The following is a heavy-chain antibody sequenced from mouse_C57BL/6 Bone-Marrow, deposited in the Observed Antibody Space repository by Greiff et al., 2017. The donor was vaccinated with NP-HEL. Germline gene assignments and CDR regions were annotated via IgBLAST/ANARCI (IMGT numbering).Heavy chain of an antibody. CDR2: IDPETGGT. Sequence: SGAELVRPGASVTLSCKASGYTFTDYEMHWVKQTPVHGLEWIGAIDPETGGTAYNQKFKGKAILTADKSSSTAYMELRSLTSEDSAVYYCTRRDYNYAMDYWGQGTSVTVSS. CDR3: TRRDYNYAMDY. J-gene: IGHJ4*01. CDR1: GYTFTDYE. V-gene: IGHV1-15*01. D-gene: IGHD2-4*01.